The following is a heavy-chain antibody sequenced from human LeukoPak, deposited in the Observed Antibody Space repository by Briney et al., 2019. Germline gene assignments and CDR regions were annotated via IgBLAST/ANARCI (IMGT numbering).Heavy chain of an antibody. CDR3: TQDYGDYPTTFDY. CDR1: GFTFGDYA. Sequence: GGSLRLSCTASGFTFGDYAMSWVRQAPGKGLEWVGFIRSKAYGGTTEYAASVKGRFTISRDDSKSIAYLQMNSLKTEDTAVYYCTQDYGDYPTTFDYWGQGTLATVSS. J-gene: IGHJ4*02. D-gene: IGHD4-17*01. V-gene: IGHV3-49*04. CDR2: IRSKAYGGTT.